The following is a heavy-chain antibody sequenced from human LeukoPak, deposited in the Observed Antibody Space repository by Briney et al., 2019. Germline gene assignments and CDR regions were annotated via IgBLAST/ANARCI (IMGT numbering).Heavy chain of an antibody. CDR1: GGSVNFKY. V-gene: IGHV4-59*02. Sequence: SETLSLTCTVSGGSVNFKYCAWIRQPPGNGLEWIGYISYSGSTNYNPSLRSRVTMSVDTSRNQCTLILRSVTAADSAMYYCAREFDYNNYDAPGGWFDPWGQGTLVTVSS. CDR2: ISYSGST. D-gene: IGHD4-11*01. CDR3: AREFDYNNYDAPGGWFDP. J-gene: IGHJ5*02.